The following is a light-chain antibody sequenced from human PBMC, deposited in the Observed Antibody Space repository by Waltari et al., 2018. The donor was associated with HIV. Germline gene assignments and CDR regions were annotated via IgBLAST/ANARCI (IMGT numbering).Light chain of an antibody. Sequence: DIVMTQSPLSMHVTPGETASISCRSSQSLLHSNGYNYLAWYLQKPGQSPQLLISLGSNRASVVPDRFSGSGSGTDFTLKISRVEAEDVGIYYCMQALQTPRTFGQGTKVEI. V-gene: IGKV2-28*01. J-gene: IGKJ1*01. CDR3: MQALQTPRT. CDR1: QSLLHSNGYNY. CDR2: LGS.